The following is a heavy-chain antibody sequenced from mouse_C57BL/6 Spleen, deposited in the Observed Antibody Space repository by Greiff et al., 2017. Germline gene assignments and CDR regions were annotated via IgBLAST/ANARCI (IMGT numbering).Heavy chain of an antibody. CDR3: ARGYYSDY. CDR2: IYPRSGNT. CDR1: GYTFTSYG. V-gene: IGHV1-81*01. D-gene: IGHD1-2*01. J-gene: IGHJ2*01. Sequence: QVQLKESGAELARPGASVKLSCKASGYTFTSYGISWVKQRTGQGLEWIGEIYPRSGNTYYNEKFKGKATLTADKSSSTAYMELRSLTSEDSSVYFCARGYYSDYWGQGTTLTVSS.